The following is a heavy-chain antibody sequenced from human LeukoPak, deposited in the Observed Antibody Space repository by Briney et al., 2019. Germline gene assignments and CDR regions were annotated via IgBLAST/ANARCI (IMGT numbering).Heavy chain of an antibody. V-gene: IGHV4-31*03. Sequence: SQTLSLTCTVPGGSISSGGYYWSWIRQHPGKGLEWIGYIYYSGSTYYNPSLKSRVTISVDTSKNQFSLKLSSVTAADTAVYYCARLVVPAAARFDYWGQGTLVTVSS. CDR1: GGSISSGGYY. J-gene: IGHJ4*02. CDR2: IYYSGST. D-gene: IGHD2-2*01. CDR3: ARLVVPAAARFDY.